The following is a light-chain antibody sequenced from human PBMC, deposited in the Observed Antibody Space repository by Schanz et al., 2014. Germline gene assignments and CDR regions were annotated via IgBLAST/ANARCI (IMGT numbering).Light chain of an antibody. CDR2: DVS. CDR1: SSDVGGYNY. CDR3: SSYTSSSTWV. J-gene: IGLJ3*02. Sequence: QSALTQPASVSGSPGQSITISCTGTSSDVGGYNYVSWYQQHPGKAPKLMIYDVSSRPSGVSNRFSGSESGNTASLTISGLQAEDEADYFCSSYTSSSTWVFGGGTQLTVL. V-gene: IGLV2-14*01.